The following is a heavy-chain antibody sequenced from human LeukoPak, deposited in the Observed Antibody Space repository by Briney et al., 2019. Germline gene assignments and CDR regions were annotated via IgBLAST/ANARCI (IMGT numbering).Heavy chain of an antibody. Sequence: ASVKVSCKASGGTFSSYAISWVRQAPGQGLEWMGGIIPIFGTANYAQKFQGRVTITADESTSTAYMELSSLRSEDTAVYYCARGGSSWNDRLDPDYWGQGTLVTVSS. CDR3: ARGGSSWNDRLDPDY. J-gene: IGHJ4*02. CDR2: IIPIFGTA. V-gene: IGHV1-69*13. D-gene: IGHD1-1*01. CDR1: GGTFSSYA.